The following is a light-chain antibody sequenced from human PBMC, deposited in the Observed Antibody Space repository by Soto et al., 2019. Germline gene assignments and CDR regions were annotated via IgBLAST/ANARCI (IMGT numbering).Light chain of an antibody. Sequence: IQMTQSPSSVSASTGDRVTITCRASQGISSYLAWYQQKPGKAPKLLIYAASTLQSGVPSRFSGSGSGTDFTLTISCLQSEDFATYYCQQYYDSPRTFGQGTKVDIK. CDR3: QQYYDSPRT. J-gene: IGKJ1*01. CDR1: QGISSY. CDR2: AAS. V-gene: IGKV1-8*01.